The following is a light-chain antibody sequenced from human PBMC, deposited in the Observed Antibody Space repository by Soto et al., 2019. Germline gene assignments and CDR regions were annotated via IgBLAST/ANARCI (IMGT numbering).Light chain of an antibody. V-gene: IGKV1-5*03. CDR3: QQYNSYSRT. CDR1: QSISSW. J-gene: IGKJ1*01. CDR2: KAS. Sequence: DIQMTQSPSTLSASVGDRVTITCRASQSISSWLAWYQQKPGKAPKLLIYKASSLESGVPSRFSCSGSGTEFTLTISSLQPDDFATYYCQQYNSYSRTVGQGTKVEIK.